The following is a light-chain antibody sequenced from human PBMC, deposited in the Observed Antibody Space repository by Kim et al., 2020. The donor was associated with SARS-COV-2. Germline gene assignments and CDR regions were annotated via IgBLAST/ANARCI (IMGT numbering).Light chain of an antibody. CDR1: NSDLGRYHY. Sequence: GQSVTISFPGTNSDLGRYHYVSWYQPPPGKAPKLIIYEVSQRPSGVPDRFSGSKSGNTASLAVSELQAEDGADYFCNSYAGSNTLVFGGGTQLAVL. J-gene: IGLJ2*01. CDR3: NSYAGSNTLV. CDR2: EVS. V-gene: IGLV2-8*01.